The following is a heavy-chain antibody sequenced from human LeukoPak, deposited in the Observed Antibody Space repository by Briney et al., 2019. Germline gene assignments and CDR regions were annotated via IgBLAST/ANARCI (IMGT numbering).Heavy chain of an antibody. CDR2: IYHSGST. V-gene: IGHV4-38-2*02. Sequence: SETLSLTCTVSGYSISSGYYWGWIRQPPGKGLERIGSIYHSGSTYYNPSLKSRVTISVDTSKNQFSLKLSSVTAADTAVYYRARVTVNAIVEVPAAPTAAFDIWGQGTMVTVSS. D-gene: IGHD2-2*01. CDR3: ARVTVNAIVEVPAAPTAAFDI. CDR1: GYSISSGYY. J-gene: IGHJ3*02.